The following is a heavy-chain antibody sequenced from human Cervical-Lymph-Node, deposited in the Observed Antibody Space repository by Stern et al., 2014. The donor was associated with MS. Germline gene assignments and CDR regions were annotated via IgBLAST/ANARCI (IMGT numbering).Heavy chain of an antibody. CDR3: ARVDDFWSGYYYYGMDV. Sequence: EVQLVESGGGLVQPGGSLRLSCAASGFTFSSYWMSWVRQAPGKGLAWVANIKQDGSEKYYVDSVKCRFTISRDNAKNSLYLQMNSLRAEDTAVYYCARVDDFWSGYYYYGMDVWGQGTTVTVSS. CDR1: GFTFSSYW. CDR2: IKQDGSEK. D-gene: IGHD3-3*01. J-gene: IGHJ6*02. V-gene: IGHV3-7*01.